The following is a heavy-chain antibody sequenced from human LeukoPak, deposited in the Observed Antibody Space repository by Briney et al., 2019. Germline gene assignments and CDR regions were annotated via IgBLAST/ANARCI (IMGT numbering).Heavy chain of an antibody. Sequence: TSETLSLTCAVYGGSFSGYYWSWIRQPPGKGPEWIWVINHSGSTNYNPSLKSRVTISVDTSKNQFSLKLSSVTAADTAVYYCARGGLMVYAVRVQNDAFDIWGQGTMVTVSS. CDR2: INHSGST. CDR3: ARGGLMVYAVRVQNDAFDI. CDR1: GGSFSGYY. D-gene: IGHD2-8*01. J-gene: IGHJ3*02. V-gene: IGHV4-34*01.